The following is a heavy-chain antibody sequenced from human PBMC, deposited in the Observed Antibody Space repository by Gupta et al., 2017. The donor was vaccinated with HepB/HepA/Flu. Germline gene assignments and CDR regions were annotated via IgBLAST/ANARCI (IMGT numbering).Heavy chain of an antibody. Sequence: EVNPVDSGGDIVELGGSLRLYCAASGFTFGDYAMSWFRQAPGKGLEWGGFIRSSTYGGSTKYAASVRDRFTISRDDSKSITYLQMYSLKSEDTAMYVCAREAGYGFFDPWGQGTLVSVSS. V-gene: IGHV3-49*03. CDR1: GFTFGDYA. CDR2: IRSSTYGGST. J-gene: IGHJ5*02. CDR3: AREAGYGFFDP. D-gene: IGHD3-10*01.